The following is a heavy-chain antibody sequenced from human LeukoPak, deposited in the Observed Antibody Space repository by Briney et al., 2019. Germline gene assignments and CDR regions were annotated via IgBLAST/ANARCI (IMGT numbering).Heavy chain of an antibody. Sequence: GGSLILSCAASGFTFSSFAMSWVRQAPGKGLEWVSAISGSGGSTYYADSVKGRFSISRDNSKNTLYLQMNSLRAEDTAVYYCAKAELVGAAGAVGYWGQGTLVTVSS. CDR1: GFTFSSFA. J-gene: IGHJ4*02. CDR3: AKAELVGAAGAVGY. CDR2: ISGSGGST. V-gene: IGHV3-23*01. D-gene: IGHD2-15*01.